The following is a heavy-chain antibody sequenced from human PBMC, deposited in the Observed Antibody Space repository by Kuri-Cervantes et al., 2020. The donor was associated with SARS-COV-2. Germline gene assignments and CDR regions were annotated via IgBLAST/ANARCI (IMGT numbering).Heavy chain of an antibody. CDR1: GASISSYG. J-gene: IGHJ6*02. D-gene: IGHD1-26*01. Sequence: GSLRLSCTVSGASISSYGWSWIRQSPGKGLEWIGYIYYSGSTNYNASLKSRVTISVDTSKNQFSLKLSSVTAADTAVYYCARDSSGYYYGMDVWGQGTTVTVSS. V-gene: IGHV4-59*01. CDR3: ARDSSGYYYGMDV. CDR2: IYYSGST.